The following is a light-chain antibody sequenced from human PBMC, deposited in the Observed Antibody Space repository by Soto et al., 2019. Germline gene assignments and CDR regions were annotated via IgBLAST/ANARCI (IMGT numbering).Light chain of an antibody. V-gene: IGKV3-20*01. CDR3: QQYGASPYT. Sequence: EIVLTQSPGTLSLSPGERATLSCRASQSVRKSYLAWYQQKPGQAPRLLIYGASGRATGTPDRFSGSGSGTDCTLSISSLDAEDFAVYYCQQYGASPYTFGQGTKLEI. CDR1: QSVRKSY. J-gene: IGKJ2*01. CDR2: GAS.